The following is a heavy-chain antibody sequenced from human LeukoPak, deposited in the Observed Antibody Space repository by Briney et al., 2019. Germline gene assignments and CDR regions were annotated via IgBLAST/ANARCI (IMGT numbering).Heavy chain of an antibody. D-gene: IGHD3-9*01. CDR1: GDSISSSSYY. Sequence: SETLSLTCTVSGDSISSSSYYWGWTRQPPGKGLEWIGSIYYSGSTYYNPSLKSRVTISVDTSKNQFSLKLSSVTAADTAVYCCAITCCDILTGYYCDYWGQGTLVTVSS. V-gene: IGHV4-39*01. CDR3: AITCCDILTGYYCDY. J-gene: IGHJ4*02. CDR2: IYYSGST.